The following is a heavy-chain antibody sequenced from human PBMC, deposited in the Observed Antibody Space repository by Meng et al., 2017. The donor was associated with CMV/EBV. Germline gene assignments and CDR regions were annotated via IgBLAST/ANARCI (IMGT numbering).Heavy chain of an antibody. J-gene: IGHJ6*02. Sequence: GESLKISCAASGFTFSNAWMSWVRQAPGKGLEWVGRIKSKTDGGTTDYAAPVKGRFTISRDDSKNTLYLQMNSLRAEDTAVYYCARDWVEQLVAGFGGGFFYAPRDYGMDVWGQGTTVTVSS. CDR1: GFTFSNAW. CDR3: ARDWVEQLVAGFGGGFFYAPRDYGMDV. CDR2: IKSKTDGGTT. V-gene: IGHV3-15*01. D-gene: IGHD6-6*01.